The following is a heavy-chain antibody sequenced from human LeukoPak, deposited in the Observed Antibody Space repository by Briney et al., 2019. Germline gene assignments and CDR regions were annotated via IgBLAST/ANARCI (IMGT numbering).Heavy chain of an antibody. V-gene: IGHV3-7*01. CDR1: GFTFSTYW. Sequence: GGSLRLSCAASGFTFSTYWMSWVRQAPGKGLEWVGNIKEDGSEIHHVDSVKGRFTISRDNAKNSLYLQMNSLRAEDTAVYYCARGGYQLIDYWGQGTLVTVSS. D-gene: IGHD2-2*01. CDR2: IKEDGSEI. J-gene: IGHJ4*02. CDR3: ARGGYQLIDY.